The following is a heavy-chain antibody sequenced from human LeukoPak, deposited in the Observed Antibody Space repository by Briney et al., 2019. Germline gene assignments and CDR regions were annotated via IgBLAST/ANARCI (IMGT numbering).Heavy chain of an antibody. CDR3: ARLRITIFGVVIGGAFDI. J-gene: IGHJ3*02. Sequence: SETLSLTCTVSGGSISSYYWSWIRQPPGKGLEWIGYIYYSGTTTYNPSLKSRVTISLDTSKKQFSLKLSSVTAADTAVYYCARLRITIFGVVIGGAFDIWGQGTMVTVPS. D-gene: IGHD3-3*01. CDR2: IYYSGTT. CDR1: GGSISSYY. V-gene: IGHV4-59*01.